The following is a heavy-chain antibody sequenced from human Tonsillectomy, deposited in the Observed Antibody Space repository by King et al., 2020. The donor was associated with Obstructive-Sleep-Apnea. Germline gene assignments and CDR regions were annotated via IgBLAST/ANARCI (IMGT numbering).Heavy chain of an antibody. V-gene: IGHV4-31*03. D-gene: IGHD3-9*01. CDR3: ARALVTPGRLTN. J-gene: IGHJ4*02. CDR2: ISYTGST. CDR1: GGSISSGGYY. Sequence: QLQESGPGLVKPSQTLSLTCTVSGGSISSGGYYWSWIRQHPGKGLEWIGYISYTGSTHYNPSLKSRVTISVDTSKNQFSLKLSSVTAADTAVYYCARALVTPGRLTNWGQGTLGTVSS.